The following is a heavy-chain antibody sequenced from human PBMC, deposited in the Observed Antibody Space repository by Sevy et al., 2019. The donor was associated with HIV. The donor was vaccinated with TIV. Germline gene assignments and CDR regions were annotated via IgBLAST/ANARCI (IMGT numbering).Heavy chain of an antibody. V-gene: IGHV3-23*01. CDR2: FSFGCGEI. CDR3: ARDGWTKPHDY. Sequence: GGCLRLCCAASGFTFSKYSMSWVRQPPGKGLVWVSTFSFGCGEINYADSVKGRFTISRDNSKSSVYLQMNNLRPEDTAVYYCARDGWTKPHDYWGQGTLVTVSS. D-gene: IGHD2-15*01. CDR1: GFTFSKYS. J-gene: IGHJ4*02.